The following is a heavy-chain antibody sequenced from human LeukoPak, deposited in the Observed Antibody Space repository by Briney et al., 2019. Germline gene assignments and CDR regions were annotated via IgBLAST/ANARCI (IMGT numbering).Heavy chain of an antibody. Sequence: PSETLSLTCTVSGGSISSNYWSWSRQPPGKGLEWIGYIYDSGTTNYNPSLKSRATISEDTSENQFSLKLSSVTAADTAVYYCARSTGGWSYFDYWGQGTLVTVSS. J-gene: IGHJ4*02. CDR2: IYDSGTT. CDR3: ARSTGGWSYFDY. CDR1: GGSISSNY. D-gene: IGHD6-19*01. V-gene: IGHV4-59*01.